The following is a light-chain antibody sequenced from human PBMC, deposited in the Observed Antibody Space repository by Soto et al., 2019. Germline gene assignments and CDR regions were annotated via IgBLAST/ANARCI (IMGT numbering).Light chain of an antibody. Sequence: EIAMTQSPLSLTVTPGEPASISRRSSQSLLHSNGYNYLDWYLQKPGQPPQLLIYLGSNRASGVPDRFSGRGSGTDFTLKLSRVEAEDVWVYYCMQALQNPITFGQGTRLEI. V-gene: IGKV2-28*01. CDR3: MQALQNPIT. J-gene: IGKJ5*01. CDR1: QSLLHSNGYNY. CDR2: LGS.